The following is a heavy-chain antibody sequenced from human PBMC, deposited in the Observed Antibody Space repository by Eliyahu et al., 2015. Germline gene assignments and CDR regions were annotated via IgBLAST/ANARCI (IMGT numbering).Heavy chain of an antibody. CDR3: ARLRDSSGYYTIDY. V-gene: IGHV4-39*01. J-gene: IGHJ4*02. CDR2: IYYSGHT. Sequence: KGLEWIATIYYSGHTFSNSSLQTRLTISVDTSQNQFSLRLSSVTAADTAIYYCARLRDSSGYYTIDYWGQGTLVTVSS. D-gene: IGHD3-22*01.